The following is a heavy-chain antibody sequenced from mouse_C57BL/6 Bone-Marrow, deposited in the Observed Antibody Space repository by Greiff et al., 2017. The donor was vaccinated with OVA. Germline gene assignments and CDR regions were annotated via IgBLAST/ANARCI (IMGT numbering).Heavy chain of an antibody. Sequence: QVQLQQSGADLVRPGASVKMSCKASGYTFTSYTMHWVNQRPGQGLEWIGYINPSGGYTKYTQKFKGKATLTADKSSSTAYMQLSSLTSEDSADYDCAKYPRNGRDYWGQGTTLTVSS. CDR2: INPSGGYT. CDR3: AKYPRNGRDY. J-gene: IGHJ2*01. V-gene: IGHV1-4*01. CDR1: GYTFTSYT. D-gene: IGHD4-1*01.